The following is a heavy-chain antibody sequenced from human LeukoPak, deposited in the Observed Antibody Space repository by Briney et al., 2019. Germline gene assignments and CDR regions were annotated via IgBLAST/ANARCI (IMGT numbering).Heavy chain of an antibody. CDR1: GDSVSSNSAA. CDR2: TYYRSKWYN. V-gene: IGHV6-1*01. J-gene: IGHJ4*02. D-gene: IGHD3-9*01. Sequence: SQTLSLTCAISGDSVSSNSAAWNWIRQSPSRGLEWLGRTYYRSKWYNDYAVSVKSRITINPDTSKNQFSLQLNSVTPEDTAVYYCARETTNYDILTGYYIVSSLFDYWGQGTLVTVSS. CDR3: ARETTNYDILTGYYIVSSLFDY.